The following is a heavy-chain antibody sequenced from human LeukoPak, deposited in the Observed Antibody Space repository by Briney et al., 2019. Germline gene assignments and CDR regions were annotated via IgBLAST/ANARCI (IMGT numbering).Heavy chain of an antibody. Sequence: ASVKVSCKASGYTFTDYYMHWVRQAPGQGLEWMGWINPNSGGTNYAQKFQGRVTLTRDTSISTTYMELSRLKSDDTAVYYCARASYSGSSDWGQGTLVTVSS. CDR3: ARASYSGSSD. CDR2: INPNSGGT. J-gene: IGHJ4*02. V-gene: IGHV1-2*02. CDR1: GYTFTDYY. D-gene: IGHD1-26*01.